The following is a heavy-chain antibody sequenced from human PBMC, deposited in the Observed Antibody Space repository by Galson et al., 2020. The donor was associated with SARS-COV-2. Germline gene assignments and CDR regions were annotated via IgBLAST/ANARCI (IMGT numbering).Heavy chain of an antibody. J-gene: IGHJ4*02. D-gene: IGHD3-9*01. Sequence: GGYLRISCVASGFTFSTYAMHWVRQAPGMGLEWVAVISSDGVNKYYGESVRGRFTISRDNAKNTLFVQMNSPRADDTAVYYCARERGTLTGYTAFDYWGPGSLVTVSS. CDR1: GFTFSTYA. CDR3: ARERGTLTGYTAFDY. V-gene: IGHV3-30*04. CDR2: ISSDGVNK.